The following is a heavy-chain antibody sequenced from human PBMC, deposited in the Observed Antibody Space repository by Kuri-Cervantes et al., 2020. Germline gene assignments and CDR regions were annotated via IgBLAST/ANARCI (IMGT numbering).Heavy chain of an antibody. CDR2: INHSGST. CDR3: ARGRRGWYAFDI. J-gene: IGHJ3*02. D-gene: IGHD6-19*01. CDR1: VGSISSSSYY. V-gene: IGHV4-39*07. Sequence: SETLSLTCTVSVGSISSSSYYWAWIRQPPGKGLEWIGEINHSGSTNYNPSLKSRVTISVDTSKNQFSLKLSSVTAADTAVYYCARGRRGWYAFDIWGQGTMVTVSS.